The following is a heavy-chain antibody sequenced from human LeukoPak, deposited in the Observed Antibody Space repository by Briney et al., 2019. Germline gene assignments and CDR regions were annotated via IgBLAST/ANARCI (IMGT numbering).Heavy chain of an antibody. Sequence: GGSLRLSCAASGFTFSSYWMHWVRQAPGKGLVWVSRINTDGSSTSYADSVKGRFTISRDNAKNTLYLQMNSLRAEDTAVYYCATIHDYGVKDYWGQGTLVTVSS. CDR3: ATIHDYGVKDY. V-gene: IGHV3-74*01. CDR1: GFTFSSYW. J-gene: IGHJ4*02. CDR2: INTDGSST. D-gene: IGHD4-17*01.